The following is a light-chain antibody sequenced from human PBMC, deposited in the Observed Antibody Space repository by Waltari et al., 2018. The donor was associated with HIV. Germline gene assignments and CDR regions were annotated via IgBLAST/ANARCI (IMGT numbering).Light chain of an antibody. CDR1: SSNIGSNT. Sequence: QSVLTQAPSASGTPGQRVTISCSGSSSNIGSNTVNWPQQLPGTAPKPLIYNDNPRPSGVPDRFSGAKAGTSASLAISGLQSEDEADYYCATWDDSLNGWVFGGGTKLTVL. CDR3: ATWDDSLNGWV. J-gene: IGLJ3*02. V-gene: IGLV1-44*01. CDR2: NDN.